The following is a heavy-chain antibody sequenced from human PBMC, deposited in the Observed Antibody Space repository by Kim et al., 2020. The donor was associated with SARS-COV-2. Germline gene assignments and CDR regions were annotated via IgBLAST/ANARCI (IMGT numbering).Heavy chain of an antibody. CDR3: ARLAYSSSSGSDY. V-gene: IGHV4-34*01. D-gene: IGHD6-6*01. J-gene: IGHJ4*02. Sequence: SNPSLKSRVTISVDTSKNQFSLKLSSVTAADTAVYYCARLAYSSSSGSDYWGQGTLVTVSS.